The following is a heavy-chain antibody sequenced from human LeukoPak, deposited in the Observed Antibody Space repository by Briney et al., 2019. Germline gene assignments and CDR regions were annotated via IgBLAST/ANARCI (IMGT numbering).Heavy chain of an antibody. J-gene: IGHJ4*02. Sequence: SVKVSCKASGGTFSSYAISWVRQAPGQGLEWMGRIIPILGIANYAQKLQGRVTMTTDTSTSTAYMELRSLRSEDTAVYYCVLSGAIVATIKDYWGQGTLVTVSS. CDR2: IIPILGIA. D-gene: IGHD5-12*01. CDR3: VLSGAIVATIKDY. V-gene: IGHV1-69*04. CDR1: GGTFSSYA.